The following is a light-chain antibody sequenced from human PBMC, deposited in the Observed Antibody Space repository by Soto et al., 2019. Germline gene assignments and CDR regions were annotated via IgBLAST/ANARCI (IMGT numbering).Light chain of an antibody. Sequence: ELVVTQSPATLSVSPWERATPSCRASQSVGSAFALYQQEPAQAPRRLSYDASTKATGIPARFSGDGSGTACTLTSSGLLSDEFSDYYSQQYNSCPPYTFGQVTKLEL. J-gene: IGKJ2*01. CDR2: DAS. CDR3: QQYNSCPPYT. V-gene: IGKV3-15*01. CDR1: QSVGSA.